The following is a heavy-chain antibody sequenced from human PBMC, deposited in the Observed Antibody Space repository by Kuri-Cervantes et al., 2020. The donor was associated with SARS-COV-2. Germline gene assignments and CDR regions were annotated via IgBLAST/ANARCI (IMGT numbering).Heavy chain of an antibody. CDR2: IRYDGSNK. D-gene: IGHD2/OR15-2a*01. CDR1: GGSISISSYY. V-gene: IGHV3-30*02. CDR3: AKDTSYVGFDY. J-gene: IGHJ4*02. Sequence: GGSLRLSCTVSGGSISISSYYWGWIRQSPGKGLEWVAFIRYDGSNKYYADSVKGRFTIYRDNSKNTLYLQMNSLRAEDTAVYYCAKDTSYVGFDYWGQGTLVTVSS.